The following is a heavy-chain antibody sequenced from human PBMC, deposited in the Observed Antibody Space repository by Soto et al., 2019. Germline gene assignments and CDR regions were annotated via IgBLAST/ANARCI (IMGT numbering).Heavy chain of an antibody. CDR1: GYRFTSYW. V-gene: IGHV5-10-1*01. Sequence: GESLKISWIGSGYRFTSYWISWVRQMPGKGLEWMGRIDTSDSYTNYSPSFQGNVTISDDKLISTDYLEWSSLKASDTAMYYYALTHYDILTGYYPDNRGQGTLVXVS. CDR3: ALTHYDILTGYYPDN. J-gene: IGHJ4*02. D-gene: IGHD3-9*01. CDR2: IDTSDSYT.